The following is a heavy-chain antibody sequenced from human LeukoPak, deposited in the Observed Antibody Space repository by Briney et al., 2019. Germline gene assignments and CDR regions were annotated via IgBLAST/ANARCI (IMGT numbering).Heavy chain of an antibody. Sequence: GASVKVSCKASGYTFTDYYIHWVRQAPGQGLEWMGWINPNSGGTNFAQKFQGRATMTRDTSVNTAYMEMSRLTFDDTAVYYCASEVTTVTTRFDPWGQGTLVAVSS. CDR2: INPNSGGT. CDR1: GYTFTDYY. D-gene: IGHD4-17*01. J-gene: IGHJ5*02. V-gene: IGHV1-2*02. CDR3: ASEVTTVTTRFDP.